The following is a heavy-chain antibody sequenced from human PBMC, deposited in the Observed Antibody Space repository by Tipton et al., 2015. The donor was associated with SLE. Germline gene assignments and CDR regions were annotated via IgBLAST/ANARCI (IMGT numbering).Heavy chain of an antibody. Sequence: TLSLTCSDSRGSIDSGGYYWSWIRQHPGKGLEWIGYIYYSGNTYYNPSLKSRVSISVDTSENQFSLNLRSMTAADTAVYYCARVGDTAIVDYWGQGTLVTVSS. CDR2: IYYSGNT. J-gene: IGHJ4*02. D-gene: IGHD5-18*01. V-gene: IGHV4-31*03. CDR3: ARVGDTAIVDY. CDR1: RGSIDSGGYY.